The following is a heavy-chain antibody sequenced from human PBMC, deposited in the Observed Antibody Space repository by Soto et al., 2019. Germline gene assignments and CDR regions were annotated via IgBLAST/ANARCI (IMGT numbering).Heavy chain of an antibody. D-gene: IGHD1-1*01. Sequence: EVQLVESGGGLVQPRGSLRLSCAASGFTFSGSDMNWVRHTRGKGLEWVSGIGTGGDTYYADSVRGRFTISREDAKGSLYLQMNSLRVEDTAVYYCVRETGFTTTSDAFNIWGQGTMVTVSS. V-gene: IGHV3-13*01. CDR1: GFTFSGSD. CDR2: IGTGGDT. CDR3: VRETGFTTTSDAFNI. J-gene: IGHJ3*02.